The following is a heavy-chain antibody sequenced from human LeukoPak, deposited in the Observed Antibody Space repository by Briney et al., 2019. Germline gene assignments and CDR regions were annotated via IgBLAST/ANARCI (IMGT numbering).Heavy chain of an antibody. D-gene: IGHD6-13*01. Sequence: GGSLRLSCAASGFTFSSYAMNWVRQAPGKGLEWISSISSVSTYIYYADSVKGRFTISRDNARSSLYLQMNSLRAEDTAVYYCAKRLSSSSTWYYFDYWGQGTLVTVSS. V-gene: IGHV3-21*04. J-gene: IGHJ4*02. CDR3: AKRLSSSSTWYYFDY. CDR2: ISSVSTYI. CDR1: GFTFSSYA.